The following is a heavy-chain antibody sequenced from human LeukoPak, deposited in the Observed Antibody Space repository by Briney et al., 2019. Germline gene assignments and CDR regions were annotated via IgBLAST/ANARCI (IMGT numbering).Heavy chain of an antibody. Sequence: GSLRLSCAASGSTFSSYWMSWVRQAPGKGLEWVANIKQDGSEKYYVDSVKGRFTISRDNAKNSLYLQMNSLRAEDTAVYYCARETGDAFDIWGQGTMVTVSS. CDR2: IKQDGSEK. D-gene: IGHD3-10*01. V-gene: IGHV3-7*01. CDR1: GSTFSSYW. J-gene: IGHJ3*02. CDR3: ARETGDAFDI.